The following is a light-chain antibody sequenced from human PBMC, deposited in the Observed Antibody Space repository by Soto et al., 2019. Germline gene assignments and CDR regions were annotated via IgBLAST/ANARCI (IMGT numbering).Light chain of an antibody. Sequence: EVVLTQSPDTLSLSPGKRTPLSCRASNNFGSTYLAWYQQKPGQAPRLLIFDTSIRATCIPARFSGSGSGTDFSLTISSLEPEDFAVYYCQQRGDWPAFGQGTRLEIK. CDR3: QQRGDWPA. CDR1: NNFGSTY. CDR2: DTS. J-gene: IGKJ5*01. V-gene: IGKV3-11*01.